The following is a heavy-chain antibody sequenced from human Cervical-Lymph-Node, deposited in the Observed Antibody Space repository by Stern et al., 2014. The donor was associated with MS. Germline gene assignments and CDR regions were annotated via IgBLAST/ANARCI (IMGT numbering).Heavy chain of an antibody. CDR2: IFPVFESP. V-gene: IGHV1-69*01. CDR3: ALSSETSDRWYSLGYDL. J-gene: IGHJ5*02. Sequence: VQLVESEAEVTKPGSSVKVSCKASGGTFSKFPSSWVRQAPGQGLEWMGGIFPVFESPAYAQDFRVSGTITADFSTSTVYMELSSLRSDDTAVYYCALSSETSDRWYSLGYDLWGQGTLVTVSS. CDR1: GGTFSKFP. D-gene: IGHD6-13*01.